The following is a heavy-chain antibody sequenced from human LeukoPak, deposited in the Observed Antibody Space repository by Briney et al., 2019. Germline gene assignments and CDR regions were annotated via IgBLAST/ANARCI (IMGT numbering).Heavy chain of an antibody. D-gene: IGHD3-9*01. CDR3: ARQHPLRYFVL. J-gene: IGHJ4*02. Sequence: ASVKVSCKASGYTFTGYYMHWVRQAPGQGLEWMGWINPNSGGTNYAQKFQGRVTMTRNTSISTAYMELSSLRSEDTAVYYCARQHPLRYFVLWGQGTLVTVSS. CDR2: INPNSGGT. CDR1: GYTFTGYY. V-gene: IGHV1-2*02.